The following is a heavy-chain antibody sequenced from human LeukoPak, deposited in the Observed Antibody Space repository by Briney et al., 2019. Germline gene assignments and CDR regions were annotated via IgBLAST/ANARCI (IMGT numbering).Heavy chain of an antibody. D-gene: IGHD1-1*01. J-gene: IGHJ4*02. Sequence: GGSLRHSCAVSGFTFSNFWMSWVRQAPGRGLEWVANIHPEGNEKYHVESVKGRFTISRDNTKNLLFLQMNALRVEDTAVYYCARGDDFSGDHWGQGTLVTVSS. CDR1: GFTFSNFW. CDR2: IHPEGNEK. CDR3: ARGDDFSGDH. V-gene: IGHV3-7*04.